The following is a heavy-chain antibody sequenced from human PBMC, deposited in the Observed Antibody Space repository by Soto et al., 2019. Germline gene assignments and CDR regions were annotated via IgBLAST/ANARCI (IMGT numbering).Heavy chain of an antibody. CDR3: ARDQCDSYGSSGPRPYYFDP. CDR1: GYTFTRYG. J-gene: IGHJ4*02. V-gene: IGHV1-18*04. D-gene: IGHD3-22*01. Sequence: ASVKVSCKASGYTFTRYGFSWLRQAPGQGLEWMGWISAYNGNTNYAQNYQGRVTMTTDTSTSTAYMELRNLRSDDTAVYYCARDQCDSYGSSGPRPYYFDPWGQGTLVTVSS. CDR2: ISAYNGNT.